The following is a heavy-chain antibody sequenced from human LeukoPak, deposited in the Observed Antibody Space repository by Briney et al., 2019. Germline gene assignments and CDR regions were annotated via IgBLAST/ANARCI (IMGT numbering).Heavy chain of an antibody. D-gene: IGHD1-26*01. CDR2: INWNGGGT. J-gene: IGHJ4*02. V-gene: IGHV3-20*04. CDR3: VRDLRTGSYGNYFDH. CDR1: GFTFSSHT. Sequence: GGSLRLSCAASGFTFSSHTMSWVRQAPGTGLEWVSGINWNGGGTGYVDSVKGRFTISRDNAKNALYLQMNSLRAEDAAMYYCVRDLRTGSYGNYFDHWGQGTLVTVSS.